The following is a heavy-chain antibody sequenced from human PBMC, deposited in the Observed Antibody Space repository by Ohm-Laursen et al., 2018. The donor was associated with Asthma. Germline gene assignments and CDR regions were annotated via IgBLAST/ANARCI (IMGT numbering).Heavy chain of an antibody. J-gene: IGHJ4*02. CDR3: ARDLIRETIALSDY. V-gene: IGHV3-30-3*01. Sequence: SLRLSCAASGFTFSSYAMHWVRQAPGKGLEWVAVISYDGSNKYYADSVKGRFTISRDNSKNTLYLQMNSLRAEDTAVYYCARDLIRETIALSDYWGQGTLVTVSS. CDR2: ISYDGSNK. CDR1: GFTFSSYA. D-gene: IGHD4/OR15-4a*01.